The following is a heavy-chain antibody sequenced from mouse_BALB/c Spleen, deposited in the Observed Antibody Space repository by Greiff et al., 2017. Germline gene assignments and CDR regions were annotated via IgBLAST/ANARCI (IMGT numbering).Heavy chain of an antibody. D-gene: IGHD1-1*01. Sequence: VKVVESGPGLVAPSQSLTITCTVSGFSLTSYGVHWVRQPPGKGLEWLGVIRAGGSTNYNSDPMSRLSISKDNSKSQIILKMKSLQTDDTAMYYCAFYYCGSSCAMDYWGQGTSVTVSS. CDR1: GFSLTSYG. CDR2: IRAGGST. J-gene: IGHJ4*01. V-gene: IGHV2-9*02. CDR3: AFYYCGSSCAMDY.